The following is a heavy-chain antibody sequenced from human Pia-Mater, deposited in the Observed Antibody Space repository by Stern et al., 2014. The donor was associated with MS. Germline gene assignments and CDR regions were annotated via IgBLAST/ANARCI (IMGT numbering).Heavy chain of an antibody. Sequence: EVHLVESGGVVVQPGGSLRLSCAASGFTFDDYTMPWVRQAPGKGLEWVSLISWDGGSTYYAASVKGRFTISRDNSKNSLYLQMNSLRTEDTALYYCAKPITMIVVAESSYFDYWGQGTLVTVSS. CDR1: GFTFDDYT. V-gene: IGHV3-43*01. CDR2: ISWDGGST. CDR3: AKPITMIVVAESSYFDY. D-gene: IGHD3-22*01. J-gene: IGHJ4*02.